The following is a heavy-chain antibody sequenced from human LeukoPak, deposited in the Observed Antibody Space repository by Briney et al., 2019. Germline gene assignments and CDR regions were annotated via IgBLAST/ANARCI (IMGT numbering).Heavy chain of an antibody. CDR2: ISGSGGST. J-gene: IGHJ5*02. V-gene: IGHV3-23*01. CDR3: AKGVSDCSSTSCHYNWFDP. CDR1: GFTFGNYA. D-gene: IGHD2-2*01. Sequence: GGSLRLSCEASGFTFGNYAMNWVRQAPGKGLEWVSAISGSGGSTYYADSVKGRFTISRDNSKNTLYLQMNSLRAEDTAVYYCAKGVSDCSSTSCHYNWFDPWGQGTLVTVSS.